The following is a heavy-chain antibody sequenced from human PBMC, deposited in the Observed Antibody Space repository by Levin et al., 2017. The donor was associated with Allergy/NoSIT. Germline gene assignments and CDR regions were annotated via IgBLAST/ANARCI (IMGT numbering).Heavy chain of an antibody. CDR2: IYPGDSDT. CDR3: ARHGMADYDILTGTFDY. D-gene: IGHD3-9*01. CDR1: GYSFTSYW. V-gene: IGHV5-51*01. J-gene: IGHJ4*02. Sequence: LGESLKISCKGSGYSFTSYWIGWVRQMPGKGLEWMGIIYPGDSDTRYSPSFQGQVTISADKSISTAYLQWSSLKASDTAMYYCARHGMADYDILTGTFDYWGQGTLVTVSS.